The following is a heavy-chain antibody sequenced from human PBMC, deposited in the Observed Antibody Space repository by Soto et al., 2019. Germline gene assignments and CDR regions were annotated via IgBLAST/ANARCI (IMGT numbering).Heavy chain of an antibody. CDR1: GCSISSSNW. CDR3: AGMHVVLMVYATGMDV. CDR2: IYHSGST. Sequence: SETLSLACAVSGCSISSSNWWSWVRQPPGKGLEWIGEIYHSGSTNYNPSLKSRVTISVDKSKNQFSLKLSSVTAADTAVYYCAGMHVVLMVYATGMDVWGQGTTVTVSS. J-gene: IGHJ6*02. D-gene: IGHD2-8*01. V-gene: IGHV4-4*02.